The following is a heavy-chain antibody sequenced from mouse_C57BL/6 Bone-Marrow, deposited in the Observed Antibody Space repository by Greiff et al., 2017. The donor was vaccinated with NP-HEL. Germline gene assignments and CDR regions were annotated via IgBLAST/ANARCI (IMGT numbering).Heavy chain of an antibody. V-gene: IGHV1-76*01. Sequence: QVHVKQSGAVLVRPGASVKLSCKASGYTFTDYYINWVKQRPGQGLEWIARIYPGSGNTYYNEKFKGKATLTAEKSSSTAYMQLSSLTSEDSAVYFCARTERQLLFAYWGQGTLVTVSA. CDR3: ARTERQLLFAY. D-gene: IGHD3-2*01. J-gene: IGHJ3*01. CDR2: IYPGSGNT. CDR1: GYTFTDYY.